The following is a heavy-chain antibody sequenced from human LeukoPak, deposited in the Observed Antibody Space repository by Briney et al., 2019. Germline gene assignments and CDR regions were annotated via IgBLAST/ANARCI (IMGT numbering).Heavy chain of an antibody. CDR2: IIPIFGTA. CDR3: ARDKVYCGGDCYSTHYFDY. D-gene: IGHD2-21*02. J-gene: IGHJ4*02. V-gene: IGHV1-69*05. CDR1: GGTFSSYA. Sequence: SVKVSCKASGGTFSSYAISWVRQAPGQGLEWMGRIIPIFGTANYAQKFQGRVTITTDESTSTAYMELSSLRSEDTAVYYCARDKVYCGGDCYSTHYFDYWGQGTLVTVSS.